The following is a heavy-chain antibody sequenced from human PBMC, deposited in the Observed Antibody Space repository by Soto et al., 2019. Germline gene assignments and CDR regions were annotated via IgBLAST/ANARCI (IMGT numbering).Heavy chain of an antibody. CDR2: ISGHNANT. V-gene: IGHV1-18*01. D-gene: IGHD1-1*01. CDR1: GYNLTNYG. CDR3: VRDWQLSS. J-gene: IGHJ4*02. Sequence: QVQLVQSGGEVKKTGASVKVFCRASGYNLTNYGISWVRQAPGQGLLWMGWISGHNANTLYAQNVQGRLTFTIDTSTITAYMELMSLKIDGTAMNYCVRDWQLSSWGQGTLVTV.